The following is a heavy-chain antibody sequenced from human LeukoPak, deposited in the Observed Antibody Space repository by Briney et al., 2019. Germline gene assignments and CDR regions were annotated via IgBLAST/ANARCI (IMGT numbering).Heavy chain of an antibody. D-gene: IGHD3-22*01. CDR1: GFRVSSNH. V-gene: IGHV3-53*01. Sequence: GGSLRLSCAVSGFRVSSNHMTWVRQAPGKGLEWVSLIYTGDVTYCADSVKGRFTISTDNSKNILYLQMDSLTAEDTALYYCARERDYDTYIDYWGQGTLVTVSS. CDR2: IYTGDVT. J-gene: IGHJ4*02. CDR3: ARERDYDTYIDY.